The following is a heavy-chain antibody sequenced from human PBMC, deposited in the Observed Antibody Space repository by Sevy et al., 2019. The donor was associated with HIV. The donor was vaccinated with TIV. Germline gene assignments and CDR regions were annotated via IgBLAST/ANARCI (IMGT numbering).Heavy chain of an antibody. CDR2: IIPIFGTA. CDR3: ARSLKGPYYYYYYMDV. J-gene: IGHJ6*03. Sequence: ASVKVSCKASGGTFSSYAISWVRQAPGQGLEWMGGIIPIFGTANYAQKFQGRVTITADKSTSTAYMELSSLRSEDTAVYYCARSLKGPYYYYYYMDVLGKGTTVTVSS. V-gene: IGHV1-69*06. CDR1: GGTFSSYA.